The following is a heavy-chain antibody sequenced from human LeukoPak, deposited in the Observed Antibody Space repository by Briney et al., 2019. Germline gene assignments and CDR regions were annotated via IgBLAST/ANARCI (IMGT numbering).Heavy chain of an antibody. CDR2: IYHSGST. Sequence: SETLSLTCTVSGYSISSNYYRGWLRQPPGKGLEWIGSIYHSGSTYYTPSLKSRVTISVDTSKNQFSLKLSSVTAADTAVYYCAEWSSLDYWGQGTLVTVSS. CDR3: AEWSSLDY. J-gene: IGHJ4*02. CDR1: GYSISSNYY. V-gene: IGHV4-38-2*02. D-gene: IGHD3-3*01.